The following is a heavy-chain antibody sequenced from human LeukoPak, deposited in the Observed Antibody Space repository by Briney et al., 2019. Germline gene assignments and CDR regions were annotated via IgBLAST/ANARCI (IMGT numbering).Heavy chain of an antibody. Sequence: GRSLRLSCAASGFTFSSYGMHWVRQAPGKGLEWVAVIWYDGSNKYYADSVKGRFTISRDNSKNTLYLQMNSLRAEDTAVYYCARDPVGSLAARQGDYWGQGTLVTVSS. J-gene: IGHJ4*02. CDR2: IWYDGSNK. D-gene: IGHD6-6*01. V-gene: IGHV3-33*01. CDR3: ARDPVGSLAARQGDY. CDR1: GFTFSSYG.